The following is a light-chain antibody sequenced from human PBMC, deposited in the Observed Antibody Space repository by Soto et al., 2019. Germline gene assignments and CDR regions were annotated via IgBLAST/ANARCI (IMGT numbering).Light chain of an antibody. Sequence: DIQMTQSPSSLSASVGDRVTITCRASQSISNYLNWYQKRPGKAPKLLIYAASSLQSGVPPRFSGSGSGTDFTLTISSLQPEDSATYYCQQGHSNPITLGQGTRLEIK. V-gene: IGKV1-39*01. CDR3: QQGHSNPIT. CDR1: QSISNY. CDR2: AAS. J-gene: IGKJ5*01.